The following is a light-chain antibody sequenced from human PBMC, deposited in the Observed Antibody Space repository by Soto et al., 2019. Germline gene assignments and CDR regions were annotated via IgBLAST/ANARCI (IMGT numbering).Light chain of an antibody. Sequence: EIVLTQSPGTLPLSPGERATLYCRSSQTVNANFLAWYQQRPGQAPRLLIFGASNRATGVPDRFSGSGSGTDFTLAISSLEPEDFAVYYCQQYGSSPLTFGGGTKVDI. CDR2: GAS. CDR3: QQYGSSPLT. CDR1: QTVNANF. V-gene: IGKV3-20*01. J-gene: IGKJ4*01.